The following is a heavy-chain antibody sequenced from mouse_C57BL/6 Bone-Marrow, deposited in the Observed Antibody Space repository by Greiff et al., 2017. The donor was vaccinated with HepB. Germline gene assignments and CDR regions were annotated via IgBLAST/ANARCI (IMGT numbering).Heavy chain of an antibody. CDR1: GYTFTDHT. V-gene: IGHV1-78*01. J-gene: IGHJ2*01. CDR2: IYPSDGST. CDR3: ARSGAYYGYEGYFDY. Sequence: VQLQQSDAELVKPGASVKISCKVSGYTFTDHTIHWMKQRPEQGLEWIGYIYPSDGSTNYNEKFKGTATLTADKSSSTAYMQLNSLTSEDSAVYFCARSGAYYGYEGYFDYWGQGTTLTGSS. D-gene: IGHD2-9*01.